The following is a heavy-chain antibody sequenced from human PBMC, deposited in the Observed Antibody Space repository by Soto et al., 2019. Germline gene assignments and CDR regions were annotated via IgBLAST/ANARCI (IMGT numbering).Heavy chain of an antibody. CDR3: ARPNYDFWSGYLYYFDY. CDR2: IKQDGSEK. V-gene: IGHV3-7*01. J-gene: IGHJ4*02. Sequence: GGSLRLSCAASGFTFSSYWMSWVRQAPGKGLEWVANIKQDGSEKYYVDSVKGRFTISRDNAKNSLYLQMNSLRAEDTAVYYCARPNYDFWSGYLYYFDYWGQGTLVTVSS. D-gene: IGHD3-3*01. CDR1: GFTFSSYW.